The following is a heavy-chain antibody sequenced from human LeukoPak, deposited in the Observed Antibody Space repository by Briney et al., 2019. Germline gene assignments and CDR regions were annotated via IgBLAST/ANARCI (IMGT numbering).Heavy chain of an antibody. CDR2: IWYDGSNK. Sequence: PGGSLRLSCAASGFTFSSYGMHWVRQAPGKGLEWVAVIWYDGSNKYYADSVKGRFTISRDNSKNTLYLQMNSLRAEDTAVYYCARLGRSYYYHGMDVWGKGTTVTVSS. J-gene: IGHJ6*04. CDR1: GFTFSSYG. D-gene: IGHD1-26*01. CDR3: ARLGRSYYYHGMDV. V-gene: IGHV3-33*01.